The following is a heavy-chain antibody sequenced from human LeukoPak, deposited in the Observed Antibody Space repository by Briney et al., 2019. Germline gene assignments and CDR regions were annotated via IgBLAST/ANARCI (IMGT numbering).Heavy chain of an antibody. J-gene: IGHJ5*02. V-gene: IGHV4-34*01. CDR3: ARRWRYYYDSSGPKGWFDP. Sequence: SETLPLTCAVYGGSFSGYYWSWIRQPPGKGLEWIGEINHSGSTNYNPSLKSRVTISVETSKNQFSLKLSSVTAADTAVYYCARRWRYYYDSSGPKGWFDPWGQGTLVTVSS. CDR2: INHSGST. CDR1: GGSFSGYY. D-gene: IGHD3-22*01.